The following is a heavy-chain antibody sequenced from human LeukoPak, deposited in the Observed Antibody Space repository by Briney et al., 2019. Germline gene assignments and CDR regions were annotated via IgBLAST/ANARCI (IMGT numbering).Heavy chain of an antibody. Sequence: SETLSLTCTVSGGSISSYYWSWIRQPPGKGLEWIGYIYYSGSTNYNPSLKSRVTISVDTSKNQFSLKLSSVTAADTAVYYCASGVSSGYYSLDYWGQGTLVTVSS. D-gene: IGHD3-22*01. J-gene: IGHJ4*02. CDR2: IYYSGST. CDR1: GGSISSYY. V-gene: IGHV4-59*12. CDR3: ASGVSSGYYSLDY.